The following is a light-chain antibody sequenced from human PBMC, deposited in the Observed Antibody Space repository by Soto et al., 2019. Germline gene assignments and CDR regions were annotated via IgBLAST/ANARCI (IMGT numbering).Light chain of an antibody. V-gene: IGKV3-20*01. CDR1: QTVRNNY. CDR2: GAS. Sequence: EFVLTQSPGTLSLSPGERATLSCRASQTVRNNYLAWYQQKPGQAPRLLIYGASSRATGIPDRFSGSGSGTDFTLTIIRLEPEDFAVYYCQQYNNWPITVGQGTRLEIK. CDR3: QQYNNWPIT. J-gene: IGKJ5*01.